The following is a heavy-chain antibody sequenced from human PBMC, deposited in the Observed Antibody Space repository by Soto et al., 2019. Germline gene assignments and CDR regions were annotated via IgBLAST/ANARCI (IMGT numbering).Heavy chain of an antibody. Sequence: GGSLRLSCAASGFTFSSYAMSWVRQAPGKGLEWVSAISGSGGSTYYADSVKGRFTISRDNSKNTLYLQMNSLRAEDTAVYYCAKARHYGSGSSLDSYYFDYWGQGTLVTVSS. V-gene: IGHV3-23*01. CDR3: AKARHYGSGSSLDSYYFDY. J-gene: IGHJ4*02. CDR2: ISGSGGST. D-gene: IGHD3-10*01. CDR1: GFTFSSYA.